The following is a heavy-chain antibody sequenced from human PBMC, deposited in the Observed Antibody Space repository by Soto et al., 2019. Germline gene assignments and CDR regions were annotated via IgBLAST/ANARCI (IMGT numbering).Heavy chain of an antibody. CDR3: ARNYPLNGVVRGVTLENWFDP. D-gene: IGHD3-10*01. V-gene: IGHV1-18*01. Sequence: ASVKVSCKASGYTFTSYGISWVRQAPGQGLEWMGWISAYNGNTNYAQKLQGRVTMTTDTSTSTAYMELRSLRSDDTAVYYCARNYPLNGVVRGVTLENWFDPWGQGTLVTVSS. CDR1: GYTFTSYG. CDR2: ISAYNGNT. J-gene: IGHJ5*02.